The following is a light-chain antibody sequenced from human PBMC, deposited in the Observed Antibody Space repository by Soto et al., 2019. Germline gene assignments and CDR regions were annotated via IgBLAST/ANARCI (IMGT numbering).Light chain of an antibody. Sequence: DIQMTQSPSYVSASVGDRVTITCRASEGINNWLAWYQQKPGKAPKLLIYAVSTLQTGVPPRFSGSGSGADFTLATTSLQLEDFAPYYWQQANPFPFPFG. J-gene: IGKJ3*01. CDR3: QQANPFPFP. V-gene: IGKV1-12*02. CDR1: EGINNW. CDR2: AVS.